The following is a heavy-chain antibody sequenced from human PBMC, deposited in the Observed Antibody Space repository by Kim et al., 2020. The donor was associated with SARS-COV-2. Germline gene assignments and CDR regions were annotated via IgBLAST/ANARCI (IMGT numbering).Heavy chain of an antibody. Sequence: ITNSAGSVRGRFTISRDDAKNILYLQMNSLRVEDTATYHCVRDFGGNLDYWGQGTLVSVSS. CDR3: VRDFGGNLDY. V-gene: IGHV3-74*01. D-gene: IGHD1-26*01. J-gene: IGHJ4*02. CDR2: IT.